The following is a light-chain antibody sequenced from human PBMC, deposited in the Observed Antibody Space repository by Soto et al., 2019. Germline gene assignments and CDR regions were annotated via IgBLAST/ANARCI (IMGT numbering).Light chain of an antibody. CDR3: QQYGSSGT. CDR1: QSVSSN. CDR2: GAF. Sequence: EIVMTQSPATLSVSPWERATLSCRASQSVSSNLAWFLQKPGQAPSLLIYGAFTRATGIPARFSGSGSGTEFTLTISRLEPEDFAVYYCQQYGSSGTFGQGTKVDIK. V-gene: IGKV3-15*01. J-gene: IGKJ1*01.